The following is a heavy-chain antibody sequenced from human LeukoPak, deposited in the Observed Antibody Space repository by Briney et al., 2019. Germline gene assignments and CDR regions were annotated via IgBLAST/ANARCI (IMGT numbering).Heavy chain of an antibody. J-gene: IGHJ4*02. CDR3: ARSLGSSGYQDY. CDR1: GFTFSSYW. V-gene: IGHV3-74*01. D-gene: IGHD3-22*01. CDR2: INSDGSST. Sequence: PGGSLRLSCAASGFTFSSYWMHWVRQAPGKGLVWVSRINSDGSSTSYADSVKGRFTISRDNAKNNVYLQMNSLRAEDTAVYYCARSLGSSGYQDYWGQGTLVTVSS.